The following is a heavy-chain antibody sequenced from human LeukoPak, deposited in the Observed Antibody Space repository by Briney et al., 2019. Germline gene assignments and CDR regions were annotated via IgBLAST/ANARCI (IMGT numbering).Heavy chain of an antibody. J-gene: IGHJ3*01. Sequence: GGSLRLSCAASGFTFAIHAMTWVRQAPGKGLEWVSAISGSGASTLYADSVKGQFTISRDNSKNTLFLQMNSLRAEDTAIYYCAKDSYASGRPLHTFDVWGQGTMVTVSS. CDR3: AKDSYASGRPLHTFDV. V-gene: IGHV3-23*01. D-gene: IGHD3-10*01. CDR2: ISGSGAST. CDR1: GFTFAIHA.